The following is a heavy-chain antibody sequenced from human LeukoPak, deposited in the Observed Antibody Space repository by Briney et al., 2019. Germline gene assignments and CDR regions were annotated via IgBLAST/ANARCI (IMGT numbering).Heavy chain of an antibody. CDR2: IYSGGST. J-gene: IGHJ4*02. D-gene: IGHD1-26*01. V-gene: IGHV3-53*01. CDR3: ARDTVGALGYFDY. Sequence: GGSLRLSCAASGFTVSSNYMSWVRQAPGKGLEWVSIIYSGGSTYYADSVKGRFTISRDNSKNTLYLQMNSLRAEDTAVYYCARDTVGALGYFDYWGQGTLVTVSS. CDR1: GFTVSSNY.